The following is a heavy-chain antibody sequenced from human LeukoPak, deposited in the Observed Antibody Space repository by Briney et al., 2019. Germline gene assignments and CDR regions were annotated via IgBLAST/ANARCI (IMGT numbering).Heavy chain of an antibody. J-gene: IGHJ5*02. CDR3: ARGVSRDWFDP. D-gene: IGHD2-2*01. CDR1: GGSFSGYY. Sequence: SGTLSLTCAVYGGSFSGYYWSWIRQPPGKGLEWIGEINHSGSTNYNPSLKSRVTISVDTSKNQFSLKLSSVTAADTAVYYCARGVSRDWFDPWGQGTLVTVSS. CDR2: INHSGST. V-gene: IGHV4-34*01.